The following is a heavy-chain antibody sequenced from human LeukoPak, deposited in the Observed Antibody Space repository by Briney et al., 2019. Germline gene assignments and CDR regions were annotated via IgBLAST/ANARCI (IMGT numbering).Heavy chain of an antibody. D-gene: IGHD6-19*01. J-gene: IGHJ4*02. CDR1: GFTFSSYA. CDR2: ISGSGGST. V-gene: IGHV3-23*01. Sequence: PGGSLRLSCAASGFTFSSYAMSWVRQAPGKGLEGASAISGSGGSTYYADSVKGRFTISRDNSQNTLYVQMNSLRAEDTAVYYCAKSDSSGGLTTFDYWGQGTLVTVSS. CDR3: AKSDSSGGLTTFDY.